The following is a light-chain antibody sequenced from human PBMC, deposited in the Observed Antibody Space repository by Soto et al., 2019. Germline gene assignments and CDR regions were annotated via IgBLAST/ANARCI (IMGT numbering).Light chain of an antibody. CDR2: GAS. Sequence: EIGLTQSPGTLSLSPGERATLSCRASQSVSSSYLAWYQQKPGQAPRLLIYGASSRATGIPDRFSGSGSGTDLTLTISRLEPEDFAVYYCQQYGSSPLTFGGGTKVDNK. CDR1: QSVSSSY. V-gene: IGKV3-20*01. CDR3: QQYGSSPLT. J-gene: IGKJ4*01.